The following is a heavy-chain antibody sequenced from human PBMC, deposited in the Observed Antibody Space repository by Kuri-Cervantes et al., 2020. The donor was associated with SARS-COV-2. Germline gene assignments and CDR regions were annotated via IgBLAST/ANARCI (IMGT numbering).Heavy chain of an antibody. V-gene: IGHV4-39*02. CDR2: IYYSGST. Sequence: ETLKISCPVSGGSISSSSYYWGWIRQPSGKGLEWIGSIYYSGSTYYNPSLKSRVTISVETAKNQFSLKLSSVTAADTAVYYCARDTLVVPAPPLGWFDPWGQGTLVTVSS. CDR3: ARDTLVVPAPPLGWFDP. J-gene: IGHJ5*02. D-gene: IGHD2-2*01. CDR1: GGSISSSSYY.